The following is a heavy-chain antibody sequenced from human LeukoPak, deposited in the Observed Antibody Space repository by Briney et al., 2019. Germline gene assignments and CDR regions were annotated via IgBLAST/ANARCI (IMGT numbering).Heavy chain of an antibody. D-gene: IGHD3-9*01. CDR3: ARGAYYDILTGPTRVPY. CDR1: GFTFSSYA. Sequence: PGGSLRLSCAASGFTFSSYAMSWVRRAPGKGLEWVSSISGSGGNTYYADSVRGRFTISRDNSKNTLYLQMNSLRAEDTAVYYCARGAYYDILTGPTRVPYWGQGTLVTVSS. CDR2: ISGSGGNT. V-gene: IGHV3-23*01. J-gene: IGHJ4*02.